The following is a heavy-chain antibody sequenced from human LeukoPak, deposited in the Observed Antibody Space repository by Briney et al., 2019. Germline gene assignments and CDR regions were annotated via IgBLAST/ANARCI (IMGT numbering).Heavy chain of an antibody. CDR2: ISDSGGST. J-gene: IGHJ4*02. CDR1: GFTFTSYA. V-gene: IGHV3-23*01. D-gene: IGHD6-13*01. Sequence: GGSLRLSCAASGFTFTSYAMSWVRQAPGKGLEWVSAISDSGGSTYYADSVKGRFTISRDNSKNTLYLQMNSLRAEDTAVYYCARDEQLVGYFDYWGQGTLVTVSS. CDR3: ARDEQLVGYFDY.